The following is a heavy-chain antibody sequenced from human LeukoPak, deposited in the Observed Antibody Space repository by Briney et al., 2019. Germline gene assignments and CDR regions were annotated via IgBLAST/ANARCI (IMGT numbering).Heavy chain of an antibody. V-gene: IGHV3-66*01. CDR1: GFTVSANY. J-gene: IGHJ4*02. CDR3: ARRSSGWDY. CDR2: IYSGGNT. D-gene: IGHD6-19*01. Sequence: GGSLRLSCAVSGFTVSANYMSWVRQAPGKGLEWVSVIYSGGNTYYADSVKGRFTISRDNAKNSLYLQLNSLRAEDTAVYYCARRSSGWDYWGQGTLVTVSS.